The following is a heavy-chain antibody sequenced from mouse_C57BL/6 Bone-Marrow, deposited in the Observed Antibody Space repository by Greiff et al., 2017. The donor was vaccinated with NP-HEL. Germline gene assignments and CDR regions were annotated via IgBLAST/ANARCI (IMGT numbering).Heavy chain of an antibody. CDR3: AREIGDYFDY. D-gene: IGHD2-14*01. V-gene: IGHV5-4*01. Sequence: EVKLVESGGGLVKPGGSLKLSCAASGFTFSSYAMSWVRQTPEKRLEWVATISDGCSYTYYPDNVKGRFTISRDNAKNNLYLQMSHLKSEETAMYYCAREIGDYFDYWGQGTTLTVSS. J-gene: IGHJ2*01. CDR1: GFTFSSYA. CDR2: ISDGCSYT.